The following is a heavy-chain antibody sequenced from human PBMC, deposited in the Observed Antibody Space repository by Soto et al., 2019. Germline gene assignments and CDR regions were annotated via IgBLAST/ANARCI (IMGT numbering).Heavy chain of an antibody. V-gene: IGHV3-23*01. CDR3: ARWSYLDY. J-gene: IGHJ4*02. D-gene: IGHD3-3*01. CDR1: GFSFGSYA. Sequence: PGGSLRLSCAVSGFSFGSYALSWVRQAPGKGLEWVSTISGSDGKTFYADSVKGRFSISRDTSQSTLYLQMNGLRADDTAMYYCARWSYLDYWGQGTRVTVSS. CDR2: ISGSDGKT.